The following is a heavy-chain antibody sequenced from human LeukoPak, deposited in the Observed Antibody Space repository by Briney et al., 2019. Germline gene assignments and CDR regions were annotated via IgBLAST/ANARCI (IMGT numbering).Heavy chain of an antibody. CDR3: VRNFDSYNAFDI. CDR1: GDSISSGGYY. J-gene: IGHJ3*02. Sequence: SQTLSLTCTVSGDSISSGGYYWSWIRQHPGKGLEWIGYIYYNGNTYYNPSLKSRLTTSGDTSKNQFSLKLSSVTAADTAVYYCVRNFDSYNAFDIWGQGTMVTVSS. D-gene: IGHD3-22*01. V-gene: IGHV4-31*03. CDR2: IYYNGNT.